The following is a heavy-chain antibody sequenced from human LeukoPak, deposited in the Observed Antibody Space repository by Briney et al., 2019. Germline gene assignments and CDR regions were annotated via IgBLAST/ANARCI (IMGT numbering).Heavy chain of an antibody. D-gene: IGHD4-23*01. CDR2: INHSGST. CDR1: GGSFSGYY. J-gene: IGHJ4*02. Sequence: SETLSLTCAVYGGSFSGYYWSWIRQPPGKGLEWIGEINHSGSTNYNPPLKSRVTISVDTSKNQFSLKLSSVTAADTAVYYCAREGYGGNSGVRYWGQGTLVTVSS. V-gene: IGHV4-34*01. CDR3: AREGYGGNSGVRY.